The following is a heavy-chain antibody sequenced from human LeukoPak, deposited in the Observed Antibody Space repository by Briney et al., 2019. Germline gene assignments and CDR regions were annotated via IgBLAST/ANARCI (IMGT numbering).Heavy chain of an antibody. CDR3: ARKTTVTGRWYFDL. D-gene: IGHD4-17*01. CDR2: IYSGGDT. Sequence: GGSLRLSCAASGFTVSSNYMTWVRQAPGKGLEWVSVIYSGGDTYYADSVKGRFTISRDNSENTLYLQMNSLRAEDTALYYCARKTTVTGRWYFDLWGRGTLVTVSS. CDR1: GFTVSSNY. V-gene: IGHV3-66*01. J-gene: IGHJ2*01.